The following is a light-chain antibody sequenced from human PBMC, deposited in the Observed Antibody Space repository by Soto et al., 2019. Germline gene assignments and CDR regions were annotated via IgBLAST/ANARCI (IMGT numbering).Light chain of an antibody. CDR2: GAS. V-gene: IGKV3-11*01. CDR3: QQRSNWPIT. CDR1: QSVGTY. Sequence: EMLLTQSPATLSLSPGESPSLSCRASQSVGTYLAWYQQKPGQAPRLLIFGASYRATGIPVRFSGSGSGTDFTLTISSLQPEDFAVYYCQQRSNWPITFGQGTRLEIK. J-gene: IGKJ5*01.